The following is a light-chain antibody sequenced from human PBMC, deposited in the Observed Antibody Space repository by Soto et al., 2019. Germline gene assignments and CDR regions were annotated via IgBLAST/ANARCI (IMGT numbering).Light chain of an antibody. V-gene: IGLV2-14*03. Sequence: QSVLTQPASVSGSPGQSITISCSGTSSDVGGYNYVTWYQHHPGKAPELMIYDVTNRPSGVPNRFSGSKSGNTASLTTSGLQAEDEADYYCSSYTSSSTVVFGGGTKLTVL. J-gene: IGLJ2*01. CDR2: DVT. CDR1: SSDVGGYNY. CDR3: SSYTSSSTVV.